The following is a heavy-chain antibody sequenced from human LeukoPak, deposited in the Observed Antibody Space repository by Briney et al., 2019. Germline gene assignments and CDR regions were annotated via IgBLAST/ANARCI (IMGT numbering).Heavy chain of an antibody. V-gene: IGHV4-59*10. J-gene: IGHJ5*02. CDR2: IYTSGST. CDR1: GGSFSGYY. Sequence: PSETLSLTCAVYGGSFSGYYWSWIRQPAGKGLEWIGRIYTSGSTNYNPSLKSRVTMSVDTSKNQFSLKLSSVTAADTAVYYCARLHSSSWYRGYWFDPWGQGTLVTVSS. D-gene: IGHD6-13*01. CDR3: ARLHSSSWYRGYWFDP.